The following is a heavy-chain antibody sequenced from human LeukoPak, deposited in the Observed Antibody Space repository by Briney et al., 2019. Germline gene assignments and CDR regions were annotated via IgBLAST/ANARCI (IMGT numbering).Heavy chain of an antibody. CDR3: ARIPSIFHFDY. V-gene: IGHV3-7*01. CDR2: IKQDGSEK. Sequence: PGGSLRLSCAASGFTFSSYWMSWVRQAPGKGPEWVANIKQDGSEKYYVDSVKGRFTISRDTAKNSLYLQMNSLRAEDTAVYYCARIPSIFHFDYWGQGTLVTVSS. J-gene: IGHJ4*02. D-gene: IGHD2-21*01. CDR1: GFTFSSYW.